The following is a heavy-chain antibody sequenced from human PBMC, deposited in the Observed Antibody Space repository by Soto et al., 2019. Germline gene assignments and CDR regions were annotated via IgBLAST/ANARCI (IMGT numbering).Heavy chain of an antibody. V-gene: IGHV3-23*01. CDR1: GFTISSYA. J-gene: IGHJ4*02. CDR3: ARRGPGTYFDY. D-gene: IGHD6-13*01. CDR2: ISGSGGST. Sequence: GGSLRLSCAASGFTISSYAMNWVRQAPGKGLEWVSVISGSGGSTYYADSVKGRFTISRDNSKNTLYLQMNSLRAEDTAVYYCARRGPGTYFDYWGQGTLVTVSS.